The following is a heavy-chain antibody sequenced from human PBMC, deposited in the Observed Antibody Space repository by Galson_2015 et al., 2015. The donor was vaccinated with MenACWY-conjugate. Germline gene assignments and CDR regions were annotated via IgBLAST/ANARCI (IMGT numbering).Heavy chain of an antibody. D-gene: IGHD6-6*01. Sequence: LRLSCAASGFTFSSYAMAWVRQAPGKELEWVSSIGASGYDTYYADSARGRFAISRDSSQNILYLQMNGLRAEDTALYYCAKYVAPPSIDVYGLDFWGQGILITVS. CDR3: AKYVAPPSIDVYGLDF. V-gene: IGHV3-23*01. CDR2: IGASGYDT. J-gene: IGHJ4*02. CDR1: GFTFSSYA.